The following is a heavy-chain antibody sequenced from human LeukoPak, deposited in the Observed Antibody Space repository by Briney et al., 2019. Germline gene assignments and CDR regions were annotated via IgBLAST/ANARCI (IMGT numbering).Heavy chain of an antibody. D-gene: IGHD3-16*01. CDR1: GGSISSSSYY. J-gene: IGHJ2*01. CDR3: ARAKNYDCVWGSRPVWYFDL. CDR2: IYYSGST. V-gene: IGHV4-39*07. Sequence: KASETLSLTCTVSGGSISSSSYYWGWIRQPPGKGLEWIGSIYYSGSTYYNPSLKSRVTISVDTSKNQFSLKLSSVTAADTAVYYCARAKNYDCVWGSRPVWYFDLWGRGTLVTVSS.